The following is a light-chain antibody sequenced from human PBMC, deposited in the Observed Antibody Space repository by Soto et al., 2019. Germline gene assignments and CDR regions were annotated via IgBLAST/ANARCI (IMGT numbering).Light chain of an antibody. J-gene: IGLJ3*02. CDR2: DND. V-gene: IGLV1-51*01. Sequence: QSVLTQPPSVSAAPGQKVTISCSGSYSNVGYIYVSWYPQVPGAGPKLLIYDNDKLPSGIPDRFSGSKSGTSATLGITGLQTGDEADYYCGAWDNNLSVMVFGGGTKVTVL. CDR1: YSNVGYIY. CDR3: GAWDNNLSVMV.